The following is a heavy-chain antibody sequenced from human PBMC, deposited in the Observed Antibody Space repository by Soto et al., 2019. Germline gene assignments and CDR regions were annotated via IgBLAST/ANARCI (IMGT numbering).Heavy chain of an antibody. D-gene: IGHD3-22*01. CDR2: MYYSGTT. V-gene: IGHV4-39*02. J-gene: IGHJ5*02. CDR3: ARESGYLNWFDP. CDR1: GGSISSSSYF. Sequence: SETLSLTCTVSGGSISSSSYFWGWIRQPPGKGLEWIGSMYYSGTTYYNPSLKSRVTISVDTPKNQFSLKLSSVTAADTAVYYCARESGYLNWFDPWGQGTLVTVSS.